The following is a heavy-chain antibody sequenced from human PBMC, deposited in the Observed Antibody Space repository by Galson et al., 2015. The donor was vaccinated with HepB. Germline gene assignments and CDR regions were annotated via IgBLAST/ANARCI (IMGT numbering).Heavy chain of an antibody. Sequence: PALVKPTQTLTLTCTFSGFSLSTSGMRVSWIRQPPGKALEWLARIDWDDDKFYSTSLKTRLTISKDTSKNQVVLTMTNMDPVDTATYYCARHYNWNYVADYWGRGTLVTVSS. J-gene: IGHJ2*01. D-gene: IGHD1-7*01. V-gene: IGHV2-70*04. CDR3: ARHYNWNYVADY. CDR2: IDWDDDK. CDR1: GFSLSTSGMR.